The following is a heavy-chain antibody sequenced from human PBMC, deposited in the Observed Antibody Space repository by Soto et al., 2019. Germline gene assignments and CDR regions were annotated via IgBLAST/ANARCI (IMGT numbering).Heavy chain of an antibody. Sequence: QVQLQQWGAGLLKPSETLSLTCAIYGGSFSGYYWSWIRQPPGMGLEWIGEVDQSGSTKYNPSLKSRVTISGDTSKNQFSLKLNSVTAADTAVYYCARDRQRGYCTGGSCYSYFDYWGQGALVIVSS. V-gene: IGHV4-34*01. D-gene: IGHD2-15*01. CDR1: GGSFSGYY. CDR2: VDQSGST. J-gene: IGHJ4*02. CDR3: ARDRQRGYCTGGSCYSYFDY.